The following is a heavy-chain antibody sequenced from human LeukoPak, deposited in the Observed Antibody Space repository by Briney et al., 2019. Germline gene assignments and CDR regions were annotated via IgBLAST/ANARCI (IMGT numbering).Heavy chain of an antibody. D-gene: IGHD3-22*01. CDR2: ISGSGLST. V-gene: IGHV3-23*01. CDR1: GFTFSSYA. Sequence: PGGSLRLSCAASGFTFSSYAMSWVRQAPGKGLEWVSSISGSGLSTYYADSVKGRFTISRDNSKNTLYLQMNSLRAEDTAVYYCAKAQGTGYYDSSGYYADPYYFDYWGQGTLVTVSS. J-gene: IGHJ4*02. CDR3: AKAQGTGYYDSSGYYADPYYFDY.